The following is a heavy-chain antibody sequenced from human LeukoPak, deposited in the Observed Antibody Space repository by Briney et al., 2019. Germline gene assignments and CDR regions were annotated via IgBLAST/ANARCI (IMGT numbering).Heavy chain of an antibody. CDR1: GFTFSSYA. CDR3: AKDGRFLEWSPFDY. Sequence: GGSLRLSCAASGFTFSSYAMSWVRQAPGKGLEWVSAISGSGGSTYYADSVKGRFTISRDNSKNTLYLQMNSLRAEDTGVYYCAKDGRFLEWSPFDYWGQGTLVTVSS. CDR2: ISGSGGST. D-gene: IGHD3-3*01. V-gene: IGHV3-23*01. J-gene: IGHJ4*02.